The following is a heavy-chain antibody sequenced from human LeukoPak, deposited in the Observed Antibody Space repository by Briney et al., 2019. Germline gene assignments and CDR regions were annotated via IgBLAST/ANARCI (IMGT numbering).Heavy chain of an antibody. D-gene: IGHD6-19*01. V-gene: IGHV4-59*02. CDR1: GGPVTEFY. CDR2: VSHTGTI. Sequence: SETLSLTCSVSGGPVTEFYWSWIRQPPGEGLEWIGYVSHTGTINYSPSLKTRVTMSVDASRNQFSLELVSVTAADTAVYYCARDRGSTGYFYLDSRGQGILVTVSS. J-gene: IGHJ4*02. CDR3: ARDRGSTGYFYLDS.